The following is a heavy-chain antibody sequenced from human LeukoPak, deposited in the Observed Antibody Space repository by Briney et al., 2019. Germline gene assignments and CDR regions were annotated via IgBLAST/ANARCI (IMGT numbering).Heavy chain of an antibody. CDR1: GYTFTSYG. V-gene: IGHV1-18*01. Sequence: ASVKVSCKASGYTFTSYGISWVRQAPGQGREWMGWISAYNGNTNYAQKLQGRVTMTTDTSTSTAYMELRSLRSDDAAVYYCARGETVTALYNWFDPWGQGTPVTVSS. CDR3: ARGETVTALYNWFDP. CDR2: ISAYNGNT. D-gene: IGHD4-11*01. J-gene: IGHJ5*02.